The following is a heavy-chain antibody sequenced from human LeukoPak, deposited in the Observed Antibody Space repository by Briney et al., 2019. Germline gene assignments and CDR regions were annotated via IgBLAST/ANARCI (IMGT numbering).Heavy chain of an antibody. CDR2: ISYDGSNK. Sequence: GRSLRLSCAASGFTFRSYSMHWVRQAPGKGLEWVAVISYDGSNKYYADSVKGRFTISRDNAKNSLYLQMNSLRAEDTAVYYCAKGTKAHILTAYMRDRWFDPWGQGTLVTVSS. J-gene: IGHJ5*02. V-gene: IGHV3-30*04. CDR3: AKGTKAHILTAYMRDRWFDP. D-gene: IGHD3-9*01. CDR1: GFTFRSYS.